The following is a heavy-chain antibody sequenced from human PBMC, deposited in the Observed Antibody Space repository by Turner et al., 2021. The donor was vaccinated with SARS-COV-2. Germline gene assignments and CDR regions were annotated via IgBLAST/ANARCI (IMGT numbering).Heavy chain of an antibody. D-gene: IGHD6-13*01. J-gene: IGHJ4*02. CDR1: GGTFSSYA. Sequence: SSVKVSCKASGGTFSSYAISWVRQAPGQGLEWMGGIIPIFGRANYAQKFEGRVTITADKSTSTAYMELSSLRSDDTAVYYCARSWRMSNSDFDYWGQGTLVTVSS. CDR2: IIPIFGRA. V-gene: IGHV1-69*06. CDR3: ARSWRMSNSDFDY.